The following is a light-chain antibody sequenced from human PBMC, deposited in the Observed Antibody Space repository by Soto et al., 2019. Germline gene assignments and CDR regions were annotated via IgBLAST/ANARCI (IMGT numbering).Light chain of an antibody. CDR3: QQYYNIPRT. CDR2: WAS. CDR1: QSDFSISSNKYY. Sequence: DIAMTQSPDSLALSLGERATINCKSSQSDFSISSNKYYLAWSRQIPGRPPNRXIYWASTRESGGPDRVSGGGSGADVSLPISSLQAEDVAVYYCQQYYNIPRTFGQGTKVDIK. J-gene: IGKJ1*01. V-gene: IGKV4-1*01.